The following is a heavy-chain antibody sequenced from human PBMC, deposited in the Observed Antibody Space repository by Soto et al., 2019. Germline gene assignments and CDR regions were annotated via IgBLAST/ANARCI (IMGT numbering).Heavy chain of an antibody. CDR3: ARVRSSSSGVGDY. D-gene: IGHD6-6*01. J-gene: IGHJ4*02. CDR1: GFTFSSYG. V-gene: IGHV3-33*01. CDR2: IWYDGSNK. Sequence: QVQLVESGGGVVQPGRSLRLSCAASGFTFSSYGMHWVRQAPGKGLEWVAVIWYDGSNKYYADSVKGRFTISRDNSKNTLYLQMNSLRAEDTAVYYCARVRSSSSGVGDYWGQGTLVTVSS.